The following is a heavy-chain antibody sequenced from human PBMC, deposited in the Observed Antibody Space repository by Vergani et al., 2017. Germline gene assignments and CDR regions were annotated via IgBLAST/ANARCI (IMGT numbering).Heavy chain of an antibody. J-gene: IGHJ4*02. Sequence: QVQLQESGPGLVKPSQTLSLTCTVSGGPISSGSYYWSWIQQPAGKGLEWIGRVYTSGSTNYNPSLKSRVTMSVDTSKNQFSLKLSSVTAADTAVYYCARDKREYYSSTSCYAPFGYWGQGTLVTVSS. CDR2: VYTSGST. CDR3: ARDKREYYSSTSCYAPFGY. V-gene: IGHV4-61*02. D-gene: IGHD2-2*01. CDR1: GGPISSGSYY.